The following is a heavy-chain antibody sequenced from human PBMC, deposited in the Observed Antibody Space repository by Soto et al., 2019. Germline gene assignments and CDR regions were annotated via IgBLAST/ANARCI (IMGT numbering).Heavy chain of an antibody. CDR2: IVVGNGNT. CDR1: GFNFATST. Sequence: VKVSCKASGFNFATSTIQWVRQTRGHRLEWIGWIVVGNGNTNFAQDLRQRVTFSRDMSTSTAYMDVSTLRSDDTAMYYCATASAGYTFGFDLWGQGSLVTVSS. CDR3: ATASAGYTFGFDL. J-gene: IGHJ4*02. D-gene: IGHD1-1*01. V-gene: IGHV1-58*02.